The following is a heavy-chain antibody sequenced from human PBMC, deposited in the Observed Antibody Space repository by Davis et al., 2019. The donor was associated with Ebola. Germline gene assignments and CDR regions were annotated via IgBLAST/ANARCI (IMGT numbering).Heavy chain of an antibody. Sequence: SQTLSLTCTVSGGSISRYYWSWIRQPPGKGLEWIGYIYYSGTTNYNPSLKSRVPISVDTSKNQFSLKLSSVTAADTAVYYCASGRPFILGSTFTDYWCQGTLVTVSS. CDR1: GGSISRYY. D-gene: IGHD1-26*01. J-gene: IGHJ4*02. V-gene: IGHV4-59*01. CDR2: IYYSGTT. CDR3: ASGRPFILGSTFTDY.